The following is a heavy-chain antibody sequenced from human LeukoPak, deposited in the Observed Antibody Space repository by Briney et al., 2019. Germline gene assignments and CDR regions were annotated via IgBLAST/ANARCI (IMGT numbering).Heavy chain of an antibody. D-gene: IGHD5-12*01. Sequence: ASVKVSCKASGYTFTGYYMHWVRQAPGQGLEWMGWINPNSGGTNYAQKFQGRVTMTRDTSISTAYMELSRLRSDDTAVYYCAVKRGYSGYDLGYWGQGALVNVSS. J-gene: IGHJ4*02. V-gene: IGHV1-2*02. CDR3: AVKRGYSGYDLGY. CDR2: INPNSGGT. CDR1: GYTFTGYY.